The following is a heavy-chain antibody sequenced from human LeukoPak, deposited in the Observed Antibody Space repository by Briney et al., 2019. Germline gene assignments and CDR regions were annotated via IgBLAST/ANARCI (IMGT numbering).Heavy chain of an antibody. D-gene: IGHD2-21*02. Sequence: GGSLRLSCAASGFTFSSYAMSWVRQAPGKGLEWVSAISGSGGSTYYADSVKGRFTISRDNSKNTLYLQMNSLRAEDTAVYYCAKLPHIVVVTAMGNDYWGQGTLVTVSS. CDR2: ISGSGGST. CDR3: AKLPHIVVVTAMGNDY. CDR1: GFTFSSYA. J-gene: IGHJ4*02. V-gene: IGHV3-23*01.